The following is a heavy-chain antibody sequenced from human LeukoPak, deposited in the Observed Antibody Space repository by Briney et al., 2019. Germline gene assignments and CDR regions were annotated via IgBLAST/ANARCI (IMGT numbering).Heavy chain of an antibody. CDR3: ARVRVADDAFDI. D-gene: IGHD6-19*01. V-gene: IGHV1-18*01. CDR1: GYTFTSYG. Sequence: ASVKVSCKASGYTFTSYGISWVRQAPGQGLEWMGWISAYNGNTNYAQKLQGRVTMTTDTSTSTAYMELRSLRPDDTAVYYCARVRVADDAFDIWGQGTMVTVSS. J-gene: IGHJ3*02. CDR2: ISAYNGNT.